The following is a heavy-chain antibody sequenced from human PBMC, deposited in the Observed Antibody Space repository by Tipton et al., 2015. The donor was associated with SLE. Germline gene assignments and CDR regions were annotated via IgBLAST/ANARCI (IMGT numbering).Heavy chain of an antibody. J-gene: IGHJ4*02. CDR1: GGSFSGYY. CDR3: ARVPMTTVTYYFDY. CDR2: IYTSGST. V-gene: IGHV4-59*10. D-gene: IGHD4-11*01. Sequence: TLSLTCAVYGGSFSGYYWSWIRQPAGKGLEWIGRIYTSGSTNYNPSLKSRVTISVDTSKNQFSLKLSSVTAADTAVYYCARVPMTTVTYYFDYWGQGTLVTVSS.